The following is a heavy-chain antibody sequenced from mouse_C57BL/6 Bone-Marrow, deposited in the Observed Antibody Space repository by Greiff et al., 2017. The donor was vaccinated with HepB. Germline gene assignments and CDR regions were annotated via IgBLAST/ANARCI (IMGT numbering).Heavy chain of an antibody. Sequence: QVQLQQSGAELVKPGASVKVSCKASGYTFTSYWMHWVKQRPGQGLEWIGRIHPSDSDTNYNQKFKGKATLTVDKSSRTAYMQLSRLTSEGSAVSCCAITAYTMVTTFAYWGQGTLVTVSA. J-gene: IGHJ3*01. D-gene: IGHD2-2*01. CDR1: GYTFTSYW. V-gene: IGHV1-74*01. CDR2: IHPSDSDT. CDR3: AITAYTMVTTFAY.